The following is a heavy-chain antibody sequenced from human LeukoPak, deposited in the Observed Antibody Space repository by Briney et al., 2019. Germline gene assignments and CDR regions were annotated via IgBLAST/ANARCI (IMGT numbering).Heavy chain of an antibody. J-gene: IGHJ4*02. V-gene: IGHV4-61*08. CDR3: ARQSISGSSLSYFDY. CDR2: IYDSGST. Sequence: SETLSLTCTVSGASVSSAGYYWSWIRQPPGQGLEWIGNIYDSGSTNYNPSLKSRLTISVDTSKNQCSLKLSSVTAADTAVYYCARQSISGSSLSYFDYWGQGTLVNVSS. CDR1: GASVSSAGYY. D-gene: IGHD3-22*01.